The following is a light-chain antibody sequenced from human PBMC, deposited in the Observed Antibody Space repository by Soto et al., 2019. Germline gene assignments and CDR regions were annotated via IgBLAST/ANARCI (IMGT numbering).Light chain of an antibody. CDR1: QSVSSN. CDR3: QQENNWPPLT. Sequence: EIVMTQSPATLSVSPGERATLSCRASQSVSSNLAWYQQKPGQAPRLLIYGASTRATGIPARFSGSGSGTEFTLTLRSLQSEDFAVYYRQQENNWPPLTFGGGTKVEIK. CDR2: GAS. V-gene: IGKV3-15*01. J-gene: IGKJ4*01.